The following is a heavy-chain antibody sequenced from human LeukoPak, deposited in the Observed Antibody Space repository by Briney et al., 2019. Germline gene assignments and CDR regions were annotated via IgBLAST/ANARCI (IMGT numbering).Heavy chain of an antibody. J-gene: IGHJ4*02. CDR2: ISYDGSNK. Sequence: PGGSLRLSCAASGFTFSSYGMHWVRQAPGKGLEWVAVISYDGSNKYYADSVKGRFTISRDNSKNTLYLQMNSLRAEDTAVYYCAREGRIVLMVYAPADYWGQGTLVTVSS. CDR3: AREGRIVLMVYAPADY. CDR1: GFTFSSYG. D-gene: IGHD2-8*01. V-gene: IGHV3-30*03.